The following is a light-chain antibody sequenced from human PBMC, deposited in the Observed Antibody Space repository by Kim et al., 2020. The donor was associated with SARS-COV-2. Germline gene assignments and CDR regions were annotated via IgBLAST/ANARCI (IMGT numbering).Light chain of an antibody. J-gene: IGKJ2*01. V-gene: IGKV2-30*01. CDR2: KVS. CDR3: MQGTHWPYT. Sequence: DVVMTQSPLTLPVTLGQPASISCRSSQSLLYSDGNTYLNWFHQRPGQSPRRLIYKVSKRDSGVPVRFSGSGSDTDFTLKTSRVGAEDVGDYYCMQGTHWPYTFGQGTKLEI. CDR1: QSLLYSDGNTY.